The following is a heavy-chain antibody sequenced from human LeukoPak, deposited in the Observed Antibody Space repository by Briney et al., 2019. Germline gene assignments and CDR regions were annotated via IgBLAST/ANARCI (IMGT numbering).Heavy chain of an antibody. J-gene: IGHJ6*03. Sequence: PSETLSLTCTVSGGSFGSYSWSWIRQPPGKGLEYIGYISYSGSTNYAPSLKSRVSISIDTSKNQFSLKLSSVTAADTAVYYCARLGSSSYLYYYYYMDVWGKGTTVTVSS. D-gene: IGHD6-6*01. CDR3: ARLGSSSYLYYYYYMDV. V-gene: IGHV4-59*08. CDR2: ISYSGST. CDR1: GGSFGSYS.